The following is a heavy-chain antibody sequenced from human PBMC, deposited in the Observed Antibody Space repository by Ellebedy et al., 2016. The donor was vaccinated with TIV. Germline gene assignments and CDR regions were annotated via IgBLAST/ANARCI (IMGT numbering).Heavy chain of an antibody. CDR1: GYTFDNYG. V-gene: IGHV1-18*01. D-gene: IGHD2-2*02. Sequence: AASVKVSCKATGYTFDNYGISWARQAPGQGLEWMGWINAYNNNTNYAQKLQGRVTMTTDTSTSTAYMELRSLRSADTAVYYCARDRYIKRIAWFDPWGQGTLVTVSS. J-gene: IGHJ5*02. CDR3: ARDRYIKRIAWFDP. CDR2: INAYNNNT.